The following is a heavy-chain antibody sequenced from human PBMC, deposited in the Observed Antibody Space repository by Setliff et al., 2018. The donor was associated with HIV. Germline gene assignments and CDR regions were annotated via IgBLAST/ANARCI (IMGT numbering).Heavy chain of an antibody. V-gene: IGHV1-3*04. D-gene: IGHD1-26*01. CDR1: GYTFTAYA. J-gene: IGHJ4*02. Sequence: ASVKVSCKAAGYTFTAYAIHWLRQVPGQGLEWMGWISSGNGNTKVSQKFQGRATITRDTPASTAYLELSSLRSDDTSIYYCARVKVGASLVFDSWGQGTQVTVSS. CDR2: ISSGNGNT. CDR3: ARVKVGASLVFDS.